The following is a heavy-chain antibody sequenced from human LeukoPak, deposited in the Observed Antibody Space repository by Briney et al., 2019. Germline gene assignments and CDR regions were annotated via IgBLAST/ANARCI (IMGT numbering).Heavy chain of an antibody. Sequence: SETLSLTCTVSGGSISSGGYYWSWIRQPPGKGLEWIGYIYHNGSTYYNPSLKSRVTISVDRSKNQFSLKLSSVTAADTAVYYCARRTIFGVVSFDYWGQGTLVTVSS. J-gene: IGHJ4*02. D-gene: IGHD3-3*01. CDR1: GGSISSGGYY. CDR2: IYHNGST. V-gene: IGHV4-30-2*01. CDR3: ARRTIFGVVSFDY.